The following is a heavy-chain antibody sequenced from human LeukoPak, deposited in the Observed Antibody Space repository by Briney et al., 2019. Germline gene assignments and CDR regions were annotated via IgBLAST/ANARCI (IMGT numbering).Heavy chain of an antibody. J-gene: IGHJ3*02. CDR1: GFTFSSYA. V-gene: IGHV3-23*01. CDR2: ISGSGGST. Sequence: GGSLRLSCAASGFTFSSYAMSWVRQAPGKGLEWVSAISGSGGSTYYADSVKGRFTISRDNSKNTLYLQMNSLRAEDTAVYYCAKDLDGFVVVVAATYAFDIWGQGTMVTVSS. CDR3: AKDLDGFVVVVAATYAFDI. D-gene: IGHD2-15*01.